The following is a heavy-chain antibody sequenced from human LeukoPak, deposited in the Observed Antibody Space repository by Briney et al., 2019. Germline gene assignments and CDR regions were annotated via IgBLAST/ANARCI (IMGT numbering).Heavy chain of an antibody. CDR1: GFTFSSYA. CDR3: ARAYYYYYMDV. V-gene: IGHV3-20*04. CDR2: INWNGGST. Sequence: GGSLRLSCAASGFTFSSYAMSWVRQAPGKGLEWVSGINWNGGSTGYADSVKGRFTISRDNAKNSLYLQMNSLRAEDTALYYCARAYYYYYMDVWGKGTTVTVSS. J-gene: IGHJ6*03.